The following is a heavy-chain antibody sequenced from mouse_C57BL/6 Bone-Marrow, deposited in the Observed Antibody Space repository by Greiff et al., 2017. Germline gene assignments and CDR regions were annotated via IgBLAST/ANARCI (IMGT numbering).Heavy chain of an antibody. V-gene: IGHV1-42*01. CDR2: INPSTGGT. Sequence: VQLQQSGPELVKPGASVKISCKASGYSFTGYYMNWVKQSPEKSLEWIGEINPSTGGTTYNQKFKAKATLTVDKSSSTAYMQLKSLTSEDSAVYYCARGGNYGKDWFAYWGQGTRVTVSA. D-gene: IGHD2-1*01. CDR1: GYSFTGYY. CDR3: ARGGNYGKDWFAY. J-gene: IGHJ3*01.